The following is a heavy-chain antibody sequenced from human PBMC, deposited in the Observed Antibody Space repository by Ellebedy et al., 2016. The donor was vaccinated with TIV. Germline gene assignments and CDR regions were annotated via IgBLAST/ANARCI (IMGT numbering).Heavy chain of an antibody. CDR3: ERDPAPRGKSGNGPYFDR. Sequence: ASVKVSCKASGYTFTSYGISWVRQAPGQGLEWLGWISGSNANKMHYAQRFDDRVTLTTDSSTSTAYLELRSLGYDATALYYCERDPAPRGKSGNGPYFDRWGQGTLVTVSS. D-gene: IGHD5-12*01. J-gene: IGHJ5*02. V-gene: IGHV1-18*04. CDR2: ISGSNANK. CDR1: GYTFTSYG.